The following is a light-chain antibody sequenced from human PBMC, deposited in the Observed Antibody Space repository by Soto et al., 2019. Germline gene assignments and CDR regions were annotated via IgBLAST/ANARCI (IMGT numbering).Light chain of an antibody. CDR2: AAS. J-gene: IGKJ2*01. CDR1: QSIDSY. CDR3: QQSYRTPPT. Sequence: DIQMTQSPSSLSASVGDRVTITCRASQSIDSYLNWYQQKPGKAPKLLIYAASSLQSGAPSRFSGSGSGTDFTLTISSLQAGDFASYYCQQSYRTPPTFGQGTKLEIK. V-gene: IGKV1-39*01.